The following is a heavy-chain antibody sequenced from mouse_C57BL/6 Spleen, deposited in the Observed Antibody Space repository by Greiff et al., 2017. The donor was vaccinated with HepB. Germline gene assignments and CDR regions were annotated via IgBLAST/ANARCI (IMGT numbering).Heavy chain of an antibody. J-gene: IGHJ2*01. CDR2: INYDGSST. CDR3: ARDGGTGFDY. V-gene: IGHV5-16*01. CDR1: GFTFSDYY. Sequence: EVMLVESEGGLVQPGSSMKLSCTASGFTFSDYYMAWVRQVPEKGLEWVANINYDGSSTYYLDSLKSRFIISRDNAKNILYLQMSSLKSEDTATYYCARDGGTGFDYWGQGTTLTVSS. D-gene: IGHD3-3*01.